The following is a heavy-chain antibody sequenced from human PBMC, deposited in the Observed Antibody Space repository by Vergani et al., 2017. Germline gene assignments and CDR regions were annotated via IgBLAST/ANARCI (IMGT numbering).Heavy chain of an antibody. CDR3: ARDSGIAVAGRLAHYYYYGMDV. CDR1: GGSINSHNYY. J-gene: IGHJ6*02. V-gene: IGHV4-61*02. Sequence: QVQLQESGPGLVKPSQTLSLTCTVSGGSINSHNYYWSWIRQPAGKGLEWIGRIHTSGSTNYNPSLKSRVTMSEDTSKNQFSLNLSSVTAADTAVYYCARDSGIAVAGRLAHYYYYGMDVWGQGTTVTVSS. CDR2: IHTSGST. D-gene: IGHD6-19*01.